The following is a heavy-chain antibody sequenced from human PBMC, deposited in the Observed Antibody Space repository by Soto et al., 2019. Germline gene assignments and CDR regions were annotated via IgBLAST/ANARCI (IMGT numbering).Heavy chain of an antibody. Sequence: GAMSTLRTASSLTLSDNHINWIRQAQGKGLEWVSYITGSGSTIYYADSVKGRFTISRDNAKNSLYLQMNSLRAEDTAVYYCAVIPYPYYYYGMDVWGQGTTVTVSS. J-gene: IGHJ6*02. V-gene: IGHV3-11*01. CDR1: SLTLSDNH. CDR3: AVIPYPYYYYGMDV. CDR2: ITGSGSTI. D-gene: IGHD3-16*01.